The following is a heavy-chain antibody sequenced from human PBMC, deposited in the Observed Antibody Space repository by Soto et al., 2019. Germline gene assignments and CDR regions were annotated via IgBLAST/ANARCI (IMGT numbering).Heavy chain of an antibody. CDR2: IVASGGIT. D-gene: IGHD6-25*01. J-gene: IGHJ4*02. CDR3: ANNSAATNRVGYDY. Sequence: EVQLLESGGGLAQPGGSLRLSCAASGFTFSSYPMSWVRQAPGQGLEWVSGIVASGGITYYADSVKGRFTISRDNSKNTLYLQMNSLRAEDTADYYCANNSAATNRVGYDYWGQGTLVTVSS. CDR1: GFTFSSYP. V-gene: IGHV3-23*01.